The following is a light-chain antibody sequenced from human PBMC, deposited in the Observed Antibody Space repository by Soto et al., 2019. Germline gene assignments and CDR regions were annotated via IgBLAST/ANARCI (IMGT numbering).Light chain of an antibody. Sequence: EIVLTQSPATLSVSPGERATLSCRASQTISSNYLAWYQQKPGQAPSLLIYGTSSRATGIPDRFSGSGSGTDFTLTISRLEPEDSAIYYCQQYGSWTFGQGTKVEIK. J-gene: IGKJ1*01. CDR2: GTS. CDR1: QTISSNY. CDR3: QQYGSWT. V-gene: IGKV3-20*01.